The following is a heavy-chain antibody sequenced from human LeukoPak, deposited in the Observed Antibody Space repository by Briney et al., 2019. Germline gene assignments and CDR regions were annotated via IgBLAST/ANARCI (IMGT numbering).Heavy chain of an antibody. Sequence: PGGSLRLPCAASGFTFNYAWVSWVRQAPGKGLKWVGRIKSKTDGETTDYAAPVKGRFTISRDDSKNTLYLQMNSLKTEDTALYYCTTAPSGYAYMNGWHLDYWGQGALVTVSS. J-gene: IGHJ4*02. V-gene: IGHV3-15*01. CDR1: GFTFNYAW. D-gene: IGHD5-18*01. CDR3: TTAPSGYAYMNGWHLDY. CDR2: IKSKTDGETT.